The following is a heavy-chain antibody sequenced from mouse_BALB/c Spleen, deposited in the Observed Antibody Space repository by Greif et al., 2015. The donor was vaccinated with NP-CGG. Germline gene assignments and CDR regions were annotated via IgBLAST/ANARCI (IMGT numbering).Heavy chain of an antibody. D-gene: IGHD2-4*01. CDR3: ARGIYYDYDYYAMDY. CDR1: GFTFSSYA. J-gene: IGHJ4*01. V-gene: IGHV5-6-5*01. CDR2: ISSGGST. Sequence: EVKLQESGGGLVKPGGSLKLSCAASGFTFSSYAMSWVRQTPEKRLEWVASISSGGSTYYPDSVKGRFTISRDNARNILYLQMSSLRSEDTAMYYCARGIYYDYDYYAMDYWGQGTSVTVSS.